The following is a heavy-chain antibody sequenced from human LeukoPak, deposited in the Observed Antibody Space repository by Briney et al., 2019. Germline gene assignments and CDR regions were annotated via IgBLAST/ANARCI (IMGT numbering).Heavy chain of an antibody. CDR2: ISYDGSNK. J-gene: IGHJ4*02. V-gene: IGHV3-30-3*01. CDR1: GFTFSSYA. CDR3: ARDGTAARGNFDY. Sequence: GGSLRLSCAASGFTFSSYAMHWVRQAPGKGLEWVAVISYDGSNKYYADSVKGRFTISRDNSKNTLYLQMNSLIAEDTAVYYCARDGTAARGNFDYWGQGTLVTVSS. D-gene: IGHD6-6*01.